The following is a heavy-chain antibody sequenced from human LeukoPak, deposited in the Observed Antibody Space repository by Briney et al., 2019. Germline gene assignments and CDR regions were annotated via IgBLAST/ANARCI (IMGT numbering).Heavy chain of an antibody. CDR3: ARHGRDILTGYGNNWFDP. Sequence: PSETLSLTCTVSGGSISSHYWSWIRQPPGKGLGWIGYIYYSGSTNYNPSLKSRVTISVDTSKNQFSLKLSSVTAADTAVYYCARHGRDILTGYGNNWFDPWGQGTLVTVSS. V-gene: IGHV4-59*08. CDR2: IYYSGST. CDR1: GGSISSHY. D-gene: IGHD3-9*01. J-gene: IGHJ5*02.